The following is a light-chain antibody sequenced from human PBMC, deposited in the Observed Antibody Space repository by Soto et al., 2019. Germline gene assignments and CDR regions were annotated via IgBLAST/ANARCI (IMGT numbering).Light chain of an antibody. V-gene: IGLV4-69*01. CDR3: QTWGTGTNWV. CDR2: LNSDGSH. CDR1: SGHSSYA. Sequence: QLVLTQSPSASGSLGASVKLTCTLSSGHSSYAIAWHQQQPEKGPRYLMKLNSDGSHSKGDGIPDRFSGSSSGAERYLTISSLQSEDEADYYCQTWGTGTNWVFGGGTKLTVL. J-gene: IGLJ3*02.